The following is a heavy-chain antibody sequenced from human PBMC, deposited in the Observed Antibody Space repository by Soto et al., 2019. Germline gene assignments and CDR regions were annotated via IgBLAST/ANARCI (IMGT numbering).Heavy chain of an antibody. D-gene: IGHD4-17*01. V-gene: IGHV1-3*01. CDR1: GYNFTNHA. CDR2: INAATGNT. Sequence: HVEIVQSGAEVKMPGASVNVSCKSSGYNFTNHAMHWVRQAPAQRLEWLGWINAATGNTQYSQRFQDRLIIIRDTTASSASMELSSLRSEDTAVYYCVRGAARRPPVTRAFDRWGRGTFVTVSS. J-gene: IGHJ4*02. CDR3: VRGAARRPPVTRAFDR.